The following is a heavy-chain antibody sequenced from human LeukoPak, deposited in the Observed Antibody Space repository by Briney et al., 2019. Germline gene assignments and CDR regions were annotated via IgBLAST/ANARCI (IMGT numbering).Heavy chain of an antibody. D-gene: IGHD1-14*01. CDR2: ISYDGNNK. CDR1: GFNFGDYA. J-gene: IGHJ4*02. CDR3: ARDRGNYFDD. Sequence: PGRSLRLSCTASGFNFGDYAMSWFRQAPGKGLEWVAVISYDGNNKYYADSVNGRFTISRDNSKNTLYLQMNSLRVEDTAVYYCARDRGNYFDDWGQGTLVTVSS. V-gene: IGHV3-30-3*01.